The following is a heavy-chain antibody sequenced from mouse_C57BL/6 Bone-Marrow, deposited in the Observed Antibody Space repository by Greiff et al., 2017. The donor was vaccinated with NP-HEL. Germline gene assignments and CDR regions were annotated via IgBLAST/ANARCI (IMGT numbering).Heavy chain of an antibody. CDR1: GFTFSDYY. Sequence: EVHLVESEGGLVQPGRSMHLSFPASGFTFSDYYMAWVRQVPEKGLEWVANINSDGSSTYYLDSLKSRFIISRDNAKNILYLQMSSLKAEDTATYYCAREGWDGYWYYFDYWGQGTTLTVSS. CDR2: INSDGSST. V-gene: IGHV5-16*01. CDR3: AREGWDGYWYYFDY. D-gene: IGHD2-3*01. J-gene: IGHJ2*01.